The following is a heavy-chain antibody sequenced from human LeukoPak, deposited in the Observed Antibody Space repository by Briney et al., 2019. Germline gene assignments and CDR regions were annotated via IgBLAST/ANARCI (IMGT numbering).Heavy chain of an antibody. CDR3: AELGITMIGGV. CDR1: GFTFSNAW. J-gene: IGHJ6*04. V-gene: IGHV3-11*04. Sequence: PGGSLRLSCAASGFTFSNAWMSWVRQAPGKVLEWVSYISSSGSTIYYADSVKGRFTISRDNAKNSLYLQMNSLRAEDTAVYYCAELGITMIGGVWGKGTTVTISS. D-gene: IGHD3-10*02. CDR2: ISSSGSTI.